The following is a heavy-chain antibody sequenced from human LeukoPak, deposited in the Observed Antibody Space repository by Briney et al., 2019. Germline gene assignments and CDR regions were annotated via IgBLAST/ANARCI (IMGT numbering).Heavy chain of an antibody. Sequence: PSETLSLTCAVYGGSFSGYYWSWIRQPPGKGLEWIGEINHSGSTNYNPSLKSRVAISVDTSKNQFSLKLSSVTAAETAVYYCARGGTLYSGYDYGHYFDYWGQGTLVTVSS. CDR2: INHSGST. V-gene: IGHV4-34*01. CDR3: ARGGTLYSGYDYGHYFDY. CDR1: GGSFSGYY. J-gene: IGHJ4*02. D-gene: IGHD5-12*01.